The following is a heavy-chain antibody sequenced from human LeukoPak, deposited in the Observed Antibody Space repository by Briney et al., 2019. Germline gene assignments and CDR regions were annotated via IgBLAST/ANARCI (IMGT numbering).Heavy chain of an antibody. J-gene: IGHJ4*02. V-gene: IGHV3-7*01. CDR1: GFTFSSYW. CDR3: VREDYGNYYFDH. D-gene: IGHD2/OR15-2a*01. Sequence: GGSLRLSCAASGFTFSSYWMSWVRQAPGKGLEWVANIRQDGSDKYYVDSVKGRFTISRDNSKNTLYLQMNSLRAEDTAVYYCVREDYGNYYFDHWGQGTLVTVSS. CDR2: IRQDGSDK.